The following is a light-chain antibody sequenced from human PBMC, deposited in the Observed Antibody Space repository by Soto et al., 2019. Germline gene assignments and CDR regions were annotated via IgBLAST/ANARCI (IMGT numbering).Light chain of an antibody. V-gene: IGKV1-39*01. CDR2: AAS. CDR3: QQSYNPPFA. CDR1: QTISTY. J-gene: IGKJ3*01. Sequence: DIQMTQSPSSLSASVGDTVTITCRASQTISTYLNWYQQKPGRAPKLLIFAASSLRSGVPSRFSGSGSETDFTLTIKGLQAEDFATYYCQQSYNPPFAFGPGTQVD.